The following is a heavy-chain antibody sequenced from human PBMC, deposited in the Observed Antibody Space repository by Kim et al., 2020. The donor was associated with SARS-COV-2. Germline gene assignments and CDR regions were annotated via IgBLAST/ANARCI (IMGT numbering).Heavy chain of an antibody. Sequence: GGSLRLSCAASGFTFSDYYMSWIRQAPGKGLEWVSYISSSSSYTNYADSVKGRFTISRDNAKNSLYLQMNSLRAEDTAVYYCARDQYDYVWGSYRFSTGYYYGMDVWGQGTTVTVSS. CDR1: GFTFSDYY. CDR3: ARDQYDYVWGSYRFSTGYYYGMDV. V-gene: IGHV3-11*05. D-gene: IGHD3-16*02. CDR2: ISSSSSYT. J-gene: IGHJ6*02.